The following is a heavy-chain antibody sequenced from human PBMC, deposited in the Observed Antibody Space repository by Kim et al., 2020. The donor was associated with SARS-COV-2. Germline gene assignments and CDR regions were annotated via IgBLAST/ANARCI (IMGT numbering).Heavy chain of an antibody. D-gene: IGHD6-13*01. CDR1: GFTFSSYA. V-gene: IGHV3-23*03. CDR2: IYSGGSST. J-gene: IGHJ6*02. Sequence: GGSLRLSCAASGFTFSSYAMSWVRQAPGKGLEWVSVIYSGGSSTYYADSVKGRFTISRDNSKNTLYLQMNSLRAEDTAVYYCAKDSRIVAAGTNNYYYYYGMDVWGQGTTVTVSS. CDR3: AKDSRIVAAGTNNYYYYYGMDV.